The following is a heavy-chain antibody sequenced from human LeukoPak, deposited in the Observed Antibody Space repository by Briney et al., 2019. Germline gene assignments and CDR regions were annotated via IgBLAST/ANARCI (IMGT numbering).Heavy chain of an antibody. J-gene: IGHJ4*02. Sequence: ASVKVSCKASGYTFSSYWIQWVRQAPGQGLEWVGLINPSDGSTAYAHTFQGRVTMTRDTSTSTVYMDLSSLRSEDTAVYYCARAPRNSSTMLDFWGQGTLVTVSS. CDR1: GYTFSSYW. CDR2: INPSDGST. CDR3: ARAPRNSSTMLDF. V-gene: IGHV1-46*01. D-gene: IGHD6-13*01.